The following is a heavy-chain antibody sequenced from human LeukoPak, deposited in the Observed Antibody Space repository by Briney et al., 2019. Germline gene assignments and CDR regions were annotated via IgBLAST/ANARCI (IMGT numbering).Heavy chain of an antibody. CDR3: ARDLNVGRGYYYYGMDV. J-gene: IGHJ6*02. CDR1: GYTFTSYY. D-gene: IGHD1-26*01. V-gene: IGHV1-46*01. CDR2: INPSGGST. Sequence: ASVKVSCKASGYTFTSYYMHWVRQAPGQGLEWMGIINPSGGSTSYAQKLQGRVTMTRDTSTSTVYMELSSLRSEDTAVYYCARDLNVGRGYYYYGMDVWGQGTTVTVSS.